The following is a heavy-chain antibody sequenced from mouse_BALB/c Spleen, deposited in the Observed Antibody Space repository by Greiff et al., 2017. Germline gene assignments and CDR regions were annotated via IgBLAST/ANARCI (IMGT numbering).Heavy chain of an antibody. Sequence: VMLVESGPGLVAPSQSLSITCTVSGFSLTSYGVHWVRQPPGKGLEWLGVIWAGGSTNYNSALMSRLSISKDNSKSQVFLKMNSLQTDDTAMYYCARDRRGSRYFDYWGQGTTLTVSS. D-gene: IGHD1-1*01. CDR2: IWAGGST. CDR3: ARDRRGSRYFDY. V-gene: IGHV2-9*02. CDR1: GFSLTSYG. J-gene: IGHJ2*01.